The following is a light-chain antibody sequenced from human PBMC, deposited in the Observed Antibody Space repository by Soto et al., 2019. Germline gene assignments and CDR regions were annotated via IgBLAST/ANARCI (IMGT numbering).Light chain of an antibody. CDR2: QDT. Sequence: SSELTQPPSVSVSPGQTASISCSGGNWGKTYASWYQQRPGQSPVLVIYQDTKRPSGIPERFSGSISGDTATLTISGTQTLDEADYYCQAWDSHTYVFGSGTKVTVL. J-gene: IGLJ1*01. CDR3: QAWDSHTYV. CDR1: NWGKTY. V-gene: IGLV3-1*01.